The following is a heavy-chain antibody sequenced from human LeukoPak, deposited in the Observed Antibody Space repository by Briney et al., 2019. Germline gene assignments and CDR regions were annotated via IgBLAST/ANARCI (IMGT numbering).Heavy chain of an antibody. Sequence: SETLSLTCTVSGGSISSSSYYWGWIRQPPGKGLEWIGSIYYSGSTYYNPSLKSRVTISVDTSKNPFSLKLSSVTAADTAVYYCARDLSYGSGSSEGNWGQGTLVTVSS. V-gene: IGHV4-39*07. J-gene: IGHJ4*02. CDR1: GGSISSSSYY. CDR3: ARDLSYGSGSSEGN. CDR2: IYYSGST. D-gene: IGHD3-10*01.